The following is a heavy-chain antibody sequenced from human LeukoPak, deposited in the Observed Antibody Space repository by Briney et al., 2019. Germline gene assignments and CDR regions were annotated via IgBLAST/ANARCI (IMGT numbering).Heavy chain of an antibody. Sequence: PSETLSLTCAVYGGSFSGYYWSWIRQPPGKGLAWIGEINHSGSTNYNPSLKSRVTISVDTSKNQFSLKLSSVTAADTAVYYCARPTSGVGGWLLPPRAFDIWGQGTMVAVSS. CDR3: ARPTSGVGGWLLPPRAFDI. J-gene: IGHJ3*02. CDR1: GGSFSGYY. D-gene: IGHD3-16*01. CDR2: INHSGST. V-gene: IGHV4-34*01.